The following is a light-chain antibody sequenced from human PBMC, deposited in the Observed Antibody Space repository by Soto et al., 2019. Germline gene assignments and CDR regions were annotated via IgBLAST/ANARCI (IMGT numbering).Light chain of an antibody. J-gene: IGKJ2*01. CDR2: DAS. Sequence: EIVLTQSPATLSLSPGEGATLSCRASESVSTYLAWYQQKPGQAPRLLIYDASNRATGIPTMFSGSGSGTDFTLTISSLEPEDFAVYYCQQRSNWPPYTFGQGTKLEI. CDR1: ESVSTY. CDR3: QQRSNWPPYT. V-gene: IGKV3-11*01.